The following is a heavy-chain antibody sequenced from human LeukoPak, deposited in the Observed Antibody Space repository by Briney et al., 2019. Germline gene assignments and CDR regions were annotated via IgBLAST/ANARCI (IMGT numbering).Heavy chain of an antibody. CDR3: AREHYRYFLQ. V-gene: IGHV3-7*03. J-gene: IGHJ1*01. CDR2: INPDGTEQ. CDR1: GLTFNSLW. Sequence: GGSLRLSCAGSGLTFNSLWLSWVRQVPGKGLEWVATINPDGTEQHYVDSERGRFSISRDTVKNLLYLRVNSLRAEDTAVYYCAREHYRYFLQWGQGTLVTVSS. D-gene: IGHD3-16*02.